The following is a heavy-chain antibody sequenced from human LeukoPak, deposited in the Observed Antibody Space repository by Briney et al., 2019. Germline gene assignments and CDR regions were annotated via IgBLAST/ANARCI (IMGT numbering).Heavy chain of an antibody. CDR3: AREYYDSSNAFDI. D-gene: IGHD3-22*01. Sequence: WASVTVSCKASGYTFTNYGISWVRQAPGQGLEWMGGIIPIFGTANYAQKFQGRVTITADESTSTAYMELSSLRSEDTAVYYCAREYYDSSNAFDIWGQGTMVTVSS. J-gene: IGHJ3*02. CDR1: GYTFTNYG. CDR2: IIPIFGTA. V-gene: IGHV1-69*13.